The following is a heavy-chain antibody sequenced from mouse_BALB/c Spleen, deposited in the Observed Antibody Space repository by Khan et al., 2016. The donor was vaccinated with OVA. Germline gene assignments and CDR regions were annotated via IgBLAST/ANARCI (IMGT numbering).Heavy chain of an antibody. CDR2: INTYTGET. D-gene: IGHD2-4*01. CDR1: GYTFTNYG. CDR3: VKGDDYDGTY. J-gene: IGHJ3*01. Sequence: QIQLVQSGPELKKPGEMVKISCKASGYTFTNYGMNWVKQAPGKGLKWMGWINTYTGETTSTDDFKGRFAFSLETSATTAYLQINSLKNEDTATYFCVKGDDYDGTYWGQGTLVTVST. V-gene: IGHV9-3-1*01.